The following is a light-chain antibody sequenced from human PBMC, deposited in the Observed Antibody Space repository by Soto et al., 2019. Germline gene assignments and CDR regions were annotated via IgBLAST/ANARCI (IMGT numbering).Light chain of an antibody. J-gene: IGKJ3*01. Sequence: EIVLTQSPATLSVSPGERATLSCRASQSVSNYLAWFQQKPGQAPRLLIYDASNRATGIPARFSGSGSGTAFTLTINSLEPADFAVYYCQLRGNWPPFTFGPGTRVDIK. CDR2: DAS. CDR3: QLRGNWPPFT. V-gene: IGKV3-11*01. CDR1: QSVSNY.